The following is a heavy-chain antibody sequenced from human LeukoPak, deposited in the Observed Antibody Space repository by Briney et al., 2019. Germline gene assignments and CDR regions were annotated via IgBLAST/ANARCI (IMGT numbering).Heavy chain of an antibody. D-gene: IGHD1-26*01. CDR1: GFXFSTYW. V-gene: IGHV3-74*01. Sequence: GGSLRLSCAASGFXFSTYWMHWVRQTPGKGLVWVSSISRDGTTTTYADSVKGRFTISRDNAKNTLYLEMNSLRAEDTAVYFCARDGVGASHDYWGQGTLVTVSS. CDR2: ISRDGTTT. J-gene: IGHJ4*02. CDR3: ARDGVGASHDY.